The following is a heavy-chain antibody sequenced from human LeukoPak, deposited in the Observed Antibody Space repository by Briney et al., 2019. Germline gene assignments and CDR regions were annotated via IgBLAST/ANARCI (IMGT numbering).Heavy chain of an antibody. D-gene: IGHD4-17*01. V-gene: IGHV3-30-3*01. CDR2: ISYDGSNK. J-gene: IGHJ6*02. Sequence: GGSLRLSCAASGFTFSCYAMHWVRPAPGKGLAWVAVISYDGSNKYYADSVKGRFTISRDNSKNTLYLQMNSLRAEDTAVYYCARDSRPTVTTSGMDVWGQGTTVTVSS. CDR1: GFTFSCYA. CDR3: ARDSRPTVTTSGMDV.